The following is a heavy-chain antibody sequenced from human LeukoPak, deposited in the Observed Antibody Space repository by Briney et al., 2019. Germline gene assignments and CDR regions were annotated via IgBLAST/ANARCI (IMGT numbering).Heavy chain of an antibody. D-gene: IGHD2-2*01. J-gene: IGHJ6*02. V-gene: IGHV1-8*01. CDR1: GYTFTSYD. CDR2: MNPNSGNT. CDR3: ARGGCTSCYYYYYYGMDV. Sequence: ASVKVSCKASGYTFTSYDINWVRQATGQGLEWMGWMNPNSGNTGYAQKFQGRVTMTRNTSISTAYMELSSLRSEDTAVYYCARGGCTSCYYYYYYGMDVWGQGTTVTVSS.